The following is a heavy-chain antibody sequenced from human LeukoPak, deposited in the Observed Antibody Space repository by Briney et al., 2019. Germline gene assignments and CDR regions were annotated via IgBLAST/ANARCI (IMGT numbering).Heavy chain of an antibody. D-gene: IGHD6-19*01. J-gene: IGHJ4*02. V-gene: IGHV1-18*01. CDR1: GYTFTSHG. CDR2: ISAYNGDT. CDR3: ARDFPGIAMAGTFDY. Sequence: ASVKVSCKASGYTFTSHGISWVRQAPGQGLEWMGWISAYNGDTNYAQNLQGRVTMTTDTSTNTAYMELRSLRSDDTAVYYCARDFPGIAMAGTFDYWGQGTLVTVSS.